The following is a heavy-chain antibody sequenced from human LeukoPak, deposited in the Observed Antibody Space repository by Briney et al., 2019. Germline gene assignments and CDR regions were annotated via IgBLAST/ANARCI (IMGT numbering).Heavy chain of an antibody. Sequence: ASVKVSCKASGYTFTSYDINWVRQATGQGLEWMGWMNPNSGNTGYAQKFQGRVTMTRNTSVSTAYMELSSLRSEDTAVYYCARAVSAFGEDYYYMDVWGKGTTVTVSS. CDR3: ARAVSAFGEDYYYMDV. CDR1: GYTFTSYD. V-gene: IGHV1-8*01. J-gene: IGHJ6*03. CDR2: MNPNSGNT. D-gene: IGHD3-16*01.